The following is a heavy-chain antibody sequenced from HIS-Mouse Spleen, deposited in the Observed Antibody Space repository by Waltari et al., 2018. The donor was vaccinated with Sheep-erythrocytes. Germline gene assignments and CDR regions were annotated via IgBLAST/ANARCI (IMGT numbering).Heavy chain of an antibody. Sequence: EVQLVESGGGLVKPGGSLRLSCAASGFTFSSYSMNWVRQAPGKGREGFSSISSRMSYTYYADSVKGRFTISRDNAKNSLYLQMNSLRAEDTAVYYCARAGYSGEYYFDYWGQGTLVTVSS. J-gene: IGHJ4*02. CDR3: ARAGYSGEYYFDY. CDR1: GFTFSSYS. D-gene: IGHD5-12*01. CDR2: ISSRMSYT. V-gene: IGHV3-21*01.